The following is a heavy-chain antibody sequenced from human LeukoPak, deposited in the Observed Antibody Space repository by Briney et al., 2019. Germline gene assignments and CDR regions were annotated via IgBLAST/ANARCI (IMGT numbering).Heavy chain of an antibody. CDR2: MNPNSGNT. CDR3: ARAPPISGHDY. J-gene: IGHJ4*02. D-gene: IGHD3-10*01. V-gene: IGHV1-8*01. Sequence: ASVKVSCKASGYTFTSYDINWVRQATGQGLEWMGWMNPNSGNTGYAQKFQGRVTTTRNTSISTAYMELSSLRSEDTAVYYCARAPPISGHDYWGQGTLVTVSS. CDR1: GYTFTSYD.